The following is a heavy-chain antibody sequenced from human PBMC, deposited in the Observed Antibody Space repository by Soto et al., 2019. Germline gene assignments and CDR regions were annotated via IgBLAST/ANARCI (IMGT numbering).Heavy chain of an antibody. J-gene: IGHJ4*02. V-gene: IGHV3-30-3*01. Sequence: GGSLRLSCAASGFTFSSYAMHWVRQAPGKGLEWVAVISYDGSNKYYADSVKGRFTISGDNSKNTLYLQMNSLRAEDTAVYYCASGTPEVTTNPDYWGQGTLVTVSS. D-gene: IGHD4-17*01. CDR2: ISYDGSNK. CDR3: ASGTPEVTTNPDY. CDR1: GFTFSSYA.